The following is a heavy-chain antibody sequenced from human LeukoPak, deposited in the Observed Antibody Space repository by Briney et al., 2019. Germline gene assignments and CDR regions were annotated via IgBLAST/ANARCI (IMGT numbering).Heavy chain of an antibody. CDR3: TRDGLAAAGFFPFVRFDY. CDR2: IRSKAYGGTT. J-gene: IGHJ4*02. D-gene: IGHD6-13*01. Sequence: GGSLRLSCTASGFTFGDYAMSWFRQAPGKGLEWVGFIRSKAYGGTTEYAASVKGRFTISRDDSKSIAYLQMNSLKTEDTAVYYCTRDGLAAAGFFPFVRFDYWGQGTLVTVSS. V-gene: IGHV3-49*03. CDR1: GFTFGDYA.